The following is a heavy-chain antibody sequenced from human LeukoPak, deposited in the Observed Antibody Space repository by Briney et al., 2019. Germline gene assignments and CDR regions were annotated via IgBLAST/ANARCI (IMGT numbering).Heavy chain of an antibody. V-gene: IGHV4-59*01. CDR3: ARGGKDIVVVPAAMRYYYYMDV. Sequence: SETLSLTCTVSGGSISSYYWSWIRQPPGKGLEWIGYVSYSGSTNYNPSLKSRVTISVDTSKNQFSLKLSSVTAADTAVYYCARGGKDIVVVPAAMRYYYYMDVWGKGTTVTISS. CDR1: GGSISSYY. J-gene: IGHJ6*03. D-gene: IGHD2-2*01. CDR2: VSYSGST.